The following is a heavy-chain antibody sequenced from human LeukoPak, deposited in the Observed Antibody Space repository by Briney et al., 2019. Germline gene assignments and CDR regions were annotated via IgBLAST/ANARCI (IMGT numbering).Heavy chain of an antibody. J-gene: IGHJ4*02. CDR1: GFTFISYA. CDR3: AKATCSGASCYRFDY. Sequence: PGGSLRLSCAASGFTFISYAMSWVRQAPGKGLEWVSSISGSGGSSTYHADSVKGRFTISRDNSKNTLYLQMNSLRAEDTAVYYCAKATCSGASCYRFDYWGQGTLVTVSS. CDR2: ISGSGGSST. D-gene: IGHD2-15*01. V-gene: IGHV3-23*01.